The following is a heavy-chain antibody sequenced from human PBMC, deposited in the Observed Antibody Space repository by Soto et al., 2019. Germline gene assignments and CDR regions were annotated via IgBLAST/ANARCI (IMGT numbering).Heavy chain of an antibody. CDR2: INPNSGGT. J-gene: IGHJ3*02. CDR1: GYTFTGYY. V-gene: IGHV1-2*04. D-gene: IGHD3-22*01. Sequence: ASVKVSCKAPGYTFTGYYMHWVRQAPGQGLEWMGWINPNSGGTNYAQKFQGWVTMTRDTSISTAYMELSRLRSDDTAVYYCARSDYYDSSGYSPYTPRAFDIWGQGTMVTVSS. CDR3: ARSDYYDSSGYSPYTPRAFDI.